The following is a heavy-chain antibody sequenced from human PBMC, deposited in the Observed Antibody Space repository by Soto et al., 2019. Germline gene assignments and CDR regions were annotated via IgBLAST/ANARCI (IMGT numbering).Heavy chain of an antibody. Sequence: GESLKISCKGSGYSFTSYWISWVRQMPGKGLEWMGRIDPSDSYTNYSPSSQGHVTISADKSISTAYLQWSSLKASDTAMYYCARHRGAARNYYGMDVWGQGTTVTVSS. J-gene: IGHJ6*02. CDR1: GYSFTSYW. CDR3: ARHRGAARNYYGMDV. V-gene: IGHV5-10-1*01. D-gene: IGHD6-6*01. CDR2: IDPSDSYT.